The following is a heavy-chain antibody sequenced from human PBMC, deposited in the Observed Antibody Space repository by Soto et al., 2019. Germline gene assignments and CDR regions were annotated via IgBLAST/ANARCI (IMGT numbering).Heavy chain of an antibody. CDR3: ARAEAVAGRPYGMDV. CDR1: GYTFTGYY. J-gene: IGHJ6*02. D-gene: IGHD6-19*01. Sequence: SVKVSCEASGYTFTGYYMHWVLQAPVQGLEWMGWINPNSGGTNYAQKFQGWVTMTRDTSISTAYMELSRLRSDDTAVYYCARAEAVAGRPYGMDVWGQGTTVTVSS. V-gene: IGHV1-2*04. CDR2: INPNSGGT.